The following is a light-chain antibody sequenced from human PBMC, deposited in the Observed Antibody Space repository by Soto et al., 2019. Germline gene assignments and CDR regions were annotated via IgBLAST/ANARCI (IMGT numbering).Light chain of an antibody. J-gene: IGKJ3*01. Sequence: ELLLTQSPATLSLSLGESATPSCRASQSIGSYLAWYQHKIGQPPRLLLYDASNRANGIPVTFCGSGSATAFSLTISSLEPEDFAVYYCQQRSTWPPFSFGPGTKVDIK. V-gene: IGKV3-11*01. CDR2: DAS. CDR3: QQRSTWPPFS. CDR1: QSIGSY.